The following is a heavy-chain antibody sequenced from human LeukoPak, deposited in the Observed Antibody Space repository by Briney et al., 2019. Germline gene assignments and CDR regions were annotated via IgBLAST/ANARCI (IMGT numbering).Heavy chain of an antibody. CDR3: ARGITAAHQLDY. D-gene: IGHD6-13*01. CDR2: ISGSGGST. Sequence: PGGSLRLSWAASGFTFSSYAMSWVRQAPGKGLEWVSAISGSGGSTYYADSVKGRFTISRDNSKNTLYLQMNSLRAEDTAVYYCARGITAAHQLDYWGQGTLVTVSS. J-gene: IGHJ4*02. V-gene: IGHV3-23*01. CDR1: GFTFSSYA.